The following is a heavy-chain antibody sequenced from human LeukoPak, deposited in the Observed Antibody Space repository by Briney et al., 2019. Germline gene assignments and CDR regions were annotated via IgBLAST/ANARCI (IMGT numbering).Heavy chain of an antibody. CDR1: GGSISSYY. D-gene: IGHD6-13*01. Sequence: PSETLSLTCTVSGGSISSYYWSWIRQPPGKGLEWIGYIYYSGSTYYNPSLKSQVTISVDTSKNQFSLKLSSVTAADTAVYYCARTYSSSWSEEYFQHWGQGTLVTVSS. V-gene: IGHV4-59*08. CDR3: ARTYSSSWSEEYFQH. CDR2: IYYSGST. J-gene: IGHJ1*01.